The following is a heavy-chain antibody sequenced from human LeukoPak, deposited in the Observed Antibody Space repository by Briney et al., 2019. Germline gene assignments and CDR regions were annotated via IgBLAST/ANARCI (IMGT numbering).Heavy chain of an antibody. CDR2: ISSSSSTI. CDR3: ASQHYDFWSGSRYGMDV. J-gene: IGHJ6*02. V-gene: IGHV3-48*02. Sequence: GGSLRLSCAASGFTFSSYGMHWVRQAPGKGLEWVSYISSSSSTIYYADSVKGRFTIPRDNAKNSLYLQVNSLRDEDTAVYYCASQHYDFWSGSRYGMDVWGQGTTVTVSS. CDR1: GFTFSSYG. D-gene: IGHD3-3*01.